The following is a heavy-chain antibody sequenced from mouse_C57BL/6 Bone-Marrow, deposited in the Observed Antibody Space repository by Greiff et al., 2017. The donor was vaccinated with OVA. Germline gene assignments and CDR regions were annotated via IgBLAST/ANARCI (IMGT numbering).Heavy chain of an antibody. CDR3: PTGTRFAY. D-gene: IGHD4-1*01. CDR2: IDPETGGT. V-gene: IGHV1-15*01. Sequence: QVQLQQSGAELVRPGASVTLSCKASGYTFTDYEMHWVKQTPVHGLEWIGAIDPETGGTAYNQKFKGKAILTADKASSTAYMELRSLTSEDSAVYYCPTGTRFAYWGQGTLVTVSA. J-gene: IGHJ3*01. CDR1: GYTFTDYE.